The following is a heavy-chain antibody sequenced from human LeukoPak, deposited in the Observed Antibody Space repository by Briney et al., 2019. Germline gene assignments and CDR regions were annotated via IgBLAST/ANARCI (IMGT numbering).Heavy chain of an antibody. V-gene: IGHV1-2*02. J-gene: IGHJ4*02. CDR2: INPNSGGT. D-gene: IGHD6-13*01. Sequence: GASVKVSCKASGYTFTDYYMHWVRQAPGQGLEWMGWINPNSGGTNYAQKLQGRVTMTTDTSTSTAYMELRSLRSDDTAVYYCARDRITSSSWYEGGLGYFDYWGQGTLVTVSS. CDR1: GYTFTDYY. CDR3: ARDRITSSSWYEGGLGYFDY.